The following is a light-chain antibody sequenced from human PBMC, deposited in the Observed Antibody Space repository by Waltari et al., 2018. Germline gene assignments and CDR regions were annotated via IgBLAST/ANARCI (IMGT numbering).Light chain of an antibody. J-gene: IGKJ1*01. Sequence: VLTQSPGTLSLSPGERATLSCRASQSVGRALAWYQQKPGQAPRLLIYDASIRATGVPDRFSGSGSGTDFILTISRLEPEDVAVYNCQHYVRLPVTFGQGTKVE. CDR3: QHYVRLPVT. CDR1: QSVGRA. CDR2: DAS. V-gene: IGKV3-20*01.